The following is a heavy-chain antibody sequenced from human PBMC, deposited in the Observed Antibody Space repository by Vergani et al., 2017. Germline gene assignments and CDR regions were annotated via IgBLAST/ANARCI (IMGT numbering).Heavy chain of an antibody. CDR1: GGSFTSYH. CDR2: IDHTGRT. J-gene: IGHJ6*03. Sequence: QVQLQQWGGGLLKPSETLSLTCVVNGGSFTSYHWTWIRQSPGEGLEWVGDIDHTGRTDYNPSLKSRLTMSVDKSRNHFSLSLNSVTATDTAIYFCSRVNTETNGHLYYYYYMDVWGQGTAVTVS. V-gene: IGHV4-34*01. CDR3: SRVNTETNGHLYYYYYMDV. D-gene: IGHD4-11*01.